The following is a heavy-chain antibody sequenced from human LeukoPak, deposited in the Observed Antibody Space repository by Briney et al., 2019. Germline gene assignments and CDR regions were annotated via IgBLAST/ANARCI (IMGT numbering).Heavy chain of an antibody. Sequence: PGGSLKLSCAASGFTFSGSSMSWVRQGPGKGLEWVSSISSSSSYIYYADSVKGRFTVSRDNAKNSLYLLMNSLRAEDTAVYYCARTTVVTLIDYWGQGTLVTVSS. CDR2: ISSSSSYI. CDR1: GFTFSGSS. D-gene: IGHD4-23*01. CDR3: ARTTVVTLIDY. V-gene: IGHV3-21*01. J-gene: IGHJ4*02.